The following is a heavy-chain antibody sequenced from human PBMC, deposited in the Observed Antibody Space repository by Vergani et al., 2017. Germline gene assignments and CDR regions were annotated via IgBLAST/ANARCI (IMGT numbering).Heavy chain of an antibody. V-gene: IGHV3-33*01. Sequence: QVQLVESGGGVVQPGRSLRLSCAASGFTFNQYGMHWVRQAPGKGLEWVAVTWNDGNNKQYADSVKGRFTISRDKSKSTMYLQMNSLRDGDTGVYYCARDWRLLYNRFDAWGQGTLVTVSS. D-gene: IGHD1-14*01. J-gene: IGHJ5*02. CDR1: GFTFNQYG. CDR2: TWNDGNNK. CDR3: ARDWRLLYNRFDA.